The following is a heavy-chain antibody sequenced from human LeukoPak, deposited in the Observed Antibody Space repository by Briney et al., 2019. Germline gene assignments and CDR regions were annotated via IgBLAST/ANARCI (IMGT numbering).Heavy chain of an antibody. CDR1: GYTFTGYY. CDR3: ARGYCSGSSCYSVENWFDP. Sequence: ASVKVSSKAAGYTFTGYYMFWVRQAPGQGLEWMVRINPKSGGTNYAQKFQGRVTMTRDTSISTAYMELSRLRSDDTAVYYCARGYCSGSSCYSVENWFDPWGQGTLVTVSS. CDR2: INPKSGGT. D-gene: IGHD2-15*01. V-gene: IGHV1-2*06. J-gene: IGHJ5*02.